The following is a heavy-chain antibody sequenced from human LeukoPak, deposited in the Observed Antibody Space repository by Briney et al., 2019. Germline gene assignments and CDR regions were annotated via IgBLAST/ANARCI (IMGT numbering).Heavy chain of an antibody. V-gene: IGHV1-2*02. CDR1: GYTFTGYY. CDR2: INPNSGGT. CDR3: ARVVQAAISSRHFDY. J-gene: IGHJ4*02. D-gene: IGHD2-2*01. Sequence: ASVKVSCKASGYTFTGYYMHWVRQAPGQGLEWMGWINPNSGGTNYAQKFQGRVTMTRDTSISTAYMELSRLRSDDTAVYYCARVVQAAISSRHFDYWGQGTLVTVSS.